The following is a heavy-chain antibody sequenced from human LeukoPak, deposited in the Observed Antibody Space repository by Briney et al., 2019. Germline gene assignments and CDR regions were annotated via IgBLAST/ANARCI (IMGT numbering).Heavy chain of an antibody. CDR3: ARGMAEYYYYMDV. Sequence: GASVKVSCKASGGTFSSYAISWVRQAPGQGLEWMGGIIPIFGTANYAQKFQGRVTITADKSTSTAYMELSSLRSEDTAVYYCARGMAEYYYYMDVWGTGTTVSVSS. J-gene: IGHJ6*03. D-gene: IGHD5-24*01. CDR2: IIPIFGTA. V-gene: IGHV1-69*06. CDR1: GGTFSSYA.